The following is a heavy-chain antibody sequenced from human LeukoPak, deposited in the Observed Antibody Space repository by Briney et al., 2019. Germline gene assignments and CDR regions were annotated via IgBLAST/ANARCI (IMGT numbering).Heavy chain of an antibody. CDR2: IYGSGGST. Sequence: PGGSLRLSCAASGFTLSSYAMSWVRQAAGKGLEWVSAIYGSGGSTYYADSVKGRFTISRDNSKNTLYLQMNSLRADDTAVYYCAKDIEPISSSWDASDVWGQGTMVTVSS. CDR1: GFTLSSYA. D-gene: IGHD6-13*01. J-gene: IGHJ3*01. V-gene: IGHV3-23*01. CDR3: AKDIEPISSSWDASDV.